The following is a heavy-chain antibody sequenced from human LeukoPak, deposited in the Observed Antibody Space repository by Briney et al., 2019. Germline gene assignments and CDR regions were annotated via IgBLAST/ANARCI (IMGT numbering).Heavy chain of an antibody. J-gene: IGHJ4*02. CDR2: TRNKANSYTT. Sequence: GGSLRLXCAASGFTFSDHYMDWVRQAPGKGLEWVGRTRNKANSYTTEYAASVKGRFTISRDDSKNSLYLQMNSLKTEDTAVYYCASLRSGQLVSGSYYTFDYWGQGTLVTVSS. D-gene: IGHD1-26*01. V-gene: IGHV3-72*01. CDR3: ASLRSGQLVSGSYYTFDY. CDR1: GFTFSDHY.